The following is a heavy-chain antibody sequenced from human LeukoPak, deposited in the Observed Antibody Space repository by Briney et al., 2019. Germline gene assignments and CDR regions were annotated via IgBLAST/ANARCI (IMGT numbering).Heavy chain of an antibody. CDR2: ISGSTNYI. CDR3: ARTYYYGSGSNDY. J-gene: IGHJ4*02. CDR1: GFTFSSYT. D-gene: IGHD3-10*01. V-gene: IGHV3-21*01. Sequence: GGSLRLSCSASGFTFSSYTMNWVRQAPGKGLEWVSSISGSTNYIYFADSVKGRFTISRDNAKNSLYLQMNSLRAEDTAVYYCARTYYYGSGSNDYWGQGTLVTVSS.